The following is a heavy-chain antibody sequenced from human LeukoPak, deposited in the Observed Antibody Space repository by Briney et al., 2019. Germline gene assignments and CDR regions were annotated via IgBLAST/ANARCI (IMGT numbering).Heavy chain of an antibody. V-gene: IGHV3-21*01. J-gene: IGHJ6*03. CDR2: ISSSSSYI. Sequence: GGSLRLSCAASGFTFSSYSMNWVRQAPGKGLEWVSSISSSSSYIYYADSVKGRFTISRDNAKNSLYLQMNSLRAEDTAVYYCARVIGELWELAAYYYYRDVWGKGTTVTISS. CDR3: ARVIGELWELAAYYYYRDV. D-gene: IGHD1-26*01. CDR1: GFTFSSYS.